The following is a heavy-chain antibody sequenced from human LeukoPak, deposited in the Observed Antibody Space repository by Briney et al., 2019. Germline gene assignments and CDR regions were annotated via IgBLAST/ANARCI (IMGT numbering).Heavy chain of an antibody. CDR1: GFSVSSSY. J-gene: IGHJ5*02. D-gene: IGHD1-26*01. CDR3: ARALVGANSWFDP. CDR2: IYSTGTT. Sequence: PRGSLRLSCAVSGFSVSSSYMSWVRQAPGKGLECVSFIYSTGTTKYADSVKGRFTISRHNSENTLSLQMNSLAEEDTAIYYCARALVGANSWFDPWGQGTLVTVSS. V-gene: IGHV3-53*04.